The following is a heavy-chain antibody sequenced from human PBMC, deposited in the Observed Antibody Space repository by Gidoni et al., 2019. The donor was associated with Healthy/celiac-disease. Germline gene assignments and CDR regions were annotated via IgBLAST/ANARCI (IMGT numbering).Heavy chain of an antibody. V-gene: IGHV3-48*02. CDR2: ISSSSSTI. CDR3: ARVSSGWYPSYYYYYMDV. D-gene: IGHD6-19*01. CDR1: GFTFSSYS. J-gene: IGHJ6*03. Sequence: EVQLVESGGGLVQPGGSLRLSWAASGFTFSSYSMNWVRQAPGKGLEWVSYISSSSSTIYYADSVKGRFTISRDNAKNSLYLQMNSLRDEDTAVYYCARVSSGWYPSYYYYYMDVWGKGTTVTVSS.